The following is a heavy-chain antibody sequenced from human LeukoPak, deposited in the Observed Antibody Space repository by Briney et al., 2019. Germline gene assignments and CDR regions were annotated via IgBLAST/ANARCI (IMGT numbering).Heavy chain of an antibody. CDR2: IYYSGST. D-gene: IGHD6-19*01. CDR3: ARQIYSGWGYYLEY. V-gene: IGHV4-39*01. J-gene: IGHJ4*02. CDR1: GGSISSSSYY. Sequence: PSETLSLTCTVSGGSISSSSYYWGWIRQPPGKGLEWIGSIYYSGSTYYNPSLKSRVTISVDTSKNQFSLKLSSVTAADTAVYYCARQIYSGWGYYLEYWGQGTLVTVSS.